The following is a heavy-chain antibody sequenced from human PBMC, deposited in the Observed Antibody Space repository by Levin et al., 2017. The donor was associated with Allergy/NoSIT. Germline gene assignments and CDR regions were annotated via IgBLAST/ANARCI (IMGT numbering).Heavy chain of an antibody. D-gene: IGHD5-24*01. J-gene: IGHJ4*02. V-gene: IGHV5-51*01. Sequence: KVSCKGSGYSFTSYWIGWVRQLPGKGLEWMGIIYPGDSDTRYSPSFQGQVTISADKSISTAYLQWSSLKASDTAMYYCATPSRDGYNYYFDYWGQGTLVTVSS. CDR2: IYPGDSDT. CDR1: GYSFTSYW. CDR3: ATPSRDGYNYYFDY.